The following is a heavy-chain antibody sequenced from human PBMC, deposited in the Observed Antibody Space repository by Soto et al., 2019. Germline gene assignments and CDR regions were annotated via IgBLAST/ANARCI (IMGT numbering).Heavy chain of an antibody. J-gene: IGHJ6*02. Sequence: GVSLRLSCAASGFTFSSYGMHWVRQAPGKGLEWVAVIWYDGSNKYYADSVKGRFTISRDNSKNTLYLQMNSLRAEDTAVYYCARDPLLSDAYGMDVWGQGTTVTGSS. V-gene: IGHV3-33*01. CDR2: IWYDGSNK. D-gene: IGHD3-10*01. CDR1: GFTFSSYG. CDR3: ARDPLLSDAYGMDV.